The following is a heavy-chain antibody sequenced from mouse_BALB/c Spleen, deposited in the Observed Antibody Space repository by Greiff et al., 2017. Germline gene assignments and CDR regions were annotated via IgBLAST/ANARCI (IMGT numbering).Heavy chain of an antibody. Sequence: VQLQQSGAELVRSGASVKLSCTASGFNIKDYYMHWVKQRPEQGLEWIGWIDPENGDTEYAPKFQGKATMTADTSSNTAYLQLSSLTSEDTAVYYCNAYYDYEDAMDYWGQGTSVTVSS. J-gene: IGHJ4*01. V-gene: IGHV14-4*02. CDR2: IDPENGDT. CDR1: GFNIKDYY. D-gene: IGHD2-4*01. CDR3: NAYYDYEDAMDY.